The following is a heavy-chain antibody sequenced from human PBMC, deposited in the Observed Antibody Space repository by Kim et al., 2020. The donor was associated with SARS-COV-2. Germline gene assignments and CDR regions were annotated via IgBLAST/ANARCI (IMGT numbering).Heavy chain of an antibody. J-gene: IGHJ4*02. D-gene: IGHD6-19*01. CDR3: ARSPSRTVAGTGC. Sequence: YADPVKGRFTISRDNAKNSLYLQMNSLRAEDTALYYCARSPSRTVAGTGCWGQGTLVTVSS. V-gene: IGHV3-21*01.